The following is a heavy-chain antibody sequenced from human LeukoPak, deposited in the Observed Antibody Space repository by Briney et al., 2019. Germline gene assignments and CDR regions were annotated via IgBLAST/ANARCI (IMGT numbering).Heavy chain of an antibody. CDR3: ARDYMVRGVINWNFDY. Sequence: GGSLRLSCAASGFTFSSYSMNWVRQAPGKGLEWVSSISSSSSYIYYADSVKGRFTISRDNAKNSLYLQMNSLRADDTAVYYCARDYMVRGVINWNFDYWGQGTLVTVSS. D-gene: IGHD3-10*01. J-gene: IGHJ4*02. V-gene: IGHV3-21*04. CDR1: GFTFSSYS. CDR2: ISSSSSYI.